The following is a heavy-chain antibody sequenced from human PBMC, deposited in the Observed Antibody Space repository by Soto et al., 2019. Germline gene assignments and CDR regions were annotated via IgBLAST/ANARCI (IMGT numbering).Heavy chain of an antibody. J-gene: IGHJ6*02. Sequence: QVQLVQSGAEVKKPGASVKVSCKASGFTFSTYGFTWVRQAPGQGLEWMGWISAYNGNTNYAQKFQGRVTMTTVTSTSTVYLELRSLTSDDTAVYYCARGGRDGMDVWGQGTTVTLSS. D-gene: IGHD3-10*01. CDR3: ARGGRDGMDV. CDR2: ISAYNGNT. CDR1: GFTFSTYG. V-gene: IGHV1-18*01.